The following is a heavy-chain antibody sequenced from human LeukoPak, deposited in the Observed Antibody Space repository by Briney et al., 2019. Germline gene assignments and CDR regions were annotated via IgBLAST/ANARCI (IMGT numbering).Heavy chain of an antibody. V-gene: IGHV4-59*01. CDR3: ARDSGRGTRYTWFDP. CDR1: GGSISNYY. D-gene: IGHD3-10*01. Sequence: PSETLSLTCTVSGGSISNYYWTWIRQPPGKGLEWLGYIDYTGSTNSDPSLKSRLTFSIDTSKNQFSLKLGSVTADDTAVYFCARDSGRGTRYTWFDPWGQGALVTVSS. CDR2: IDYTGST. J-gene: IGHJ5*02.